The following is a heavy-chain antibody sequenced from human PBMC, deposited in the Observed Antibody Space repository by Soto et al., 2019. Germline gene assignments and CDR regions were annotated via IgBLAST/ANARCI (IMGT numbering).Heavy chain of an antibody. D-gene: IGHD4-17*01. CDR1: GFSLSTSGVG. V-gene: IGHV2-5*02. J-gene: IGHJ3*02. Sequence: QITLKESGPTLVKPTQTLTLTCTFSGFSLSTSGVGVGWIRQPPGKALEWLALIYWDDDKRYTPSLKSRRTITKDSSKSQVVLTMTNMDPVDTATYHCAHYGDYRTAFDIWGQGTMVTVSS. CDR3: AHYGDYRTAFDI. CDR2: IYWDDDK.